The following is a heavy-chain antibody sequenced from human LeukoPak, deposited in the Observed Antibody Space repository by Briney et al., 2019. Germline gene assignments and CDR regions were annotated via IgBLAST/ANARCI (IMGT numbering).Heavy chain of an antibody. CDR1: GGSFSGYY. J-gene: IGHJ4*02. Sequence: SETLSLTCAVYGGSFSGYYWSWIRQPPGKGLEWIGEINHSGSTNYNPSLKSRVTISVDTSKNQFSLKLTSVTAADTAVYYCARPNHYDSSGRDYWGQGTLVTVSS. D-gene: IGHD3-22*01. CDR2: INHSGST. CDR3: ARPNHYDSSGRDY. V-gene: IGHV4-34*01.